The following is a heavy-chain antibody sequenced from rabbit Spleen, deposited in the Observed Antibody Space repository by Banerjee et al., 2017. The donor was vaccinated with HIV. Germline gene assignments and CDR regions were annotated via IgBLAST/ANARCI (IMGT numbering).Heavy chain of an antibody. Sequence: QSLEESGGGLVKPGASLTLTCKASGFSFASGYDMCWVRQAPGKGLEWVACAYAGSSGSTYSATWAKGRFTVSKTSSTTVTLQMTSLTAADTATYFCARDAGTSFSPYGMDLWGQGTLVTVS. V-gene: IGHV1S40*01. CDR2: AYAGSSGST. D-gene: IGHD8-1*01. CDR1: GFSFASGYD. CDR3: ARDAGTSFSPYGMDL. J-gene: IGHJ6*01.